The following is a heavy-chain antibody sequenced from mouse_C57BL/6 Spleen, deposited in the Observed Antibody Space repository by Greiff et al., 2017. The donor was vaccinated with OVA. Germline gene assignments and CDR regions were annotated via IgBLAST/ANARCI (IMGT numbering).Heavy chain of an antibody. CDR1: GFTFSSYA. V-gene: IGHV5-4*01. J-gene: IGHJ2*01. Sequence: EVKVVESGGGLVKPGGSLKLSCAASGFTFSSYAMSWVRQTPEKRLEWVATISDGGSYTYYPDNVKGRFTISRDNAKNNLYLQMSHLKSEDTAMYYCARDEEGYFDYWGQGTTLTVSS. CDR2: ISDGGSYT. CDR3: ARDEEGYFDY.